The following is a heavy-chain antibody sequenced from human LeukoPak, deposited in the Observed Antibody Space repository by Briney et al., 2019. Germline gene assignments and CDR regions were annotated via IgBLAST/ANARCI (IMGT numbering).Heavy chain of an antibody. Sequence: PGGSLRLSCAASGFTFSSYAMHWVRQAPGKGLEWVAVISYDGSNKYYADSVKGRFTISRDNSKNTLYLQMNSLRAEDTAVYYCAKGARKWELYDAFDIWGQGTMVTVSS. D-gene: IGHD1-26*01. CDR3: AKGARKWELYDAFDI. V-gene: IGHV3-30-3*01. CDR2: ISYDGSNK. CDR1: GFTFSSYA. J-gene: IGHJ3*02.